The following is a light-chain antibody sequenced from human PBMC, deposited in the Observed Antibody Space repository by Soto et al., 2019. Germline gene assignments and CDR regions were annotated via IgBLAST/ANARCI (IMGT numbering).Light chain of an antibody. J-gene: IGKJ3*01. CDR3: QQYGSSPPIFT. CDR1: QSVSSSY. Sequence: EIVLTQSPGTLSLSPGERATLSCRASQSVSSSYLAWYQQKPGQAPRLLIYGASSRATDIPDRFSGSGSGTDVTLTISRLKPEDFAVYFCQQYGSSPPIFTFGHGMKVDIK. CDR2: GAS. V-gene: IGKV3-20*01.